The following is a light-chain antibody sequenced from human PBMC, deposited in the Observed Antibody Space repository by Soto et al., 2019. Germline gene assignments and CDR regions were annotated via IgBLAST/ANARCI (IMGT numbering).Light chain of an antibody. V-gene: IGKV3-20*01. Sequence: DIVLTQSPGTLSLSPGERATLSCRASQSVGSSYLAWYQQKPGQAPSLLMYGASSRATGIPDRFSGSGSGKDFTLSISSLEPEDFAVYYCQQYGNSPRTFGEGTKV. CDR3: QQYGNSPRT. CDR1: QSVGSSY. CDR2: GAS. J-gene: IGKJ1*01.